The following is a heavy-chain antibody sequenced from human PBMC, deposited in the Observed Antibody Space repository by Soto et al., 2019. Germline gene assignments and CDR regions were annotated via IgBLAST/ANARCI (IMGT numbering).Heavy chain of an antibody. CDR3: VSGYPWVGFDY. V-gene: IGHV4-39*01. J-gene: IGHJ4*02. CDR2: IYYSGSA. D-gene: IGHD5-18*01. CDR1: GGSISSSDYY. Sequence: SSETLSLTCTVSGGSISSSDYYWCWIRQPPGKGLEWIGSIYYSGSASYNPSLKSRVTISVDTSKNQVSLKLSSVTAADTAVYNCVSGYPWVGFDYWGQGTLVTVST.